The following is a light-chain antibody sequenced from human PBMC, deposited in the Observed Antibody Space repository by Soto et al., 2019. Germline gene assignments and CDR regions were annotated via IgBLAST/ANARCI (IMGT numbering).Light chain of an antibody. CDR1: ESVSSNY. J-gene: IGKJ1*01. V-gene: IGKV3-20*01. CDR3: QRYGSSPPWT. Sequence: EIVLTQSPGILSLSPGERATLPCRASESVSSNYLAWYEQKPGQAPRLLLYGASRRATGIPDRFSGSGSGTDFTLTISRLEPEDFAVYYCQRYGSSPPWTFGQGTKVDIK. CDR2: GAS.